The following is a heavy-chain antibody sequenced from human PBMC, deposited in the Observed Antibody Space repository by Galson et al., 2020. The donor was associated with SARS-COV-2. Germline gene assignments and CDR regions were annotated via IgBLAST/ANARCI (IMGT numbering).Heavy chain of an antibody. J-gene: IGHJ4*02. CDR2: SRNRGNSFTT. CDR3: ARGRNSPSEVFDY. V-gene: IGHV3-72*01. CDR1: GFTLSDHY. Sequence: GESLKISCAASGFTLSDHYMDWVRQAPGKGLEWVGRSRNRGNSFTTEYAASVKGRFTISREDSKNSLYLQMDSLKTEDTAVYYCARGRNSPSEVFDYWGQGTLVTVSS.